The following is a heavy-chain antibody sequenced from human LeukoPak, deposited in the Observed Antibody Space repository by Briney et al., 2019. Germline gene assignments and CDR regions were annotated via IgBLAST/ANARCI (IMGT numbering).Heavy chain of an antibody. CDR3: ASSSQLRGSVDY. J-gene: IGHJ4*02. CDR2: INPSGGST. V-gene: IGHV1-46*01. D-gene: IGHD5-24*01. Sequence: ASVKVSCKASGYTFTSYDINWVRQAPGQGLEWMGIINPSGGSTSYAQKFQGRVTMTRDTSTSTVYMELSSLRSEDTAVYYCASSSQLRGSVDYWGQGTLVTVSS. CDR1: GYTFTSYD.